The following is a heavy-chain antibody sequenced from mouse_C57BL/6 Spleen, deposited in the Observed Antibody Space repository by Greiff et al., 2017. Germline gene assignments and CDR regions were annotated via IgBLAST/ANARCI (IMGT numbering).Heavy chain of an antibody. CDR1: GYTFTSYG. J-gene: IGHJ4*01. V-gene: IGHV1-81*01. Sequence: QVQLQQSGAELARPGASVKLSCTASGYTFTSYGISWVQQRTGQGLEWIGEISPRSGSNYYNENLKGKAPLTADKSSSRVYMELSSLTSEDAAVYFCARITTDGAMDYWGQGTSVTVSS. CDR3: ARITTDGAMDY. D-gene: IGHD1-1*01. CDR2: ISPRSGSN.